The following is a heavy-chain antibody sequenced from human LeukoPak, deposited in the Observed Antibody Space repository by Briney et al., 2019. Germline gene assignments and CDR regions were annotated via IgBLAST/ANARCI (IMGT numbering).Heavy chain of an antibody. J-gene: IGHJ3*02. CDR2: IYYSGST. V-gene: IGHV4-59*01. Sequence: SETLSLTCTVSGGSISSYYWSWIRQPPGKGLEWIGYIYYSGSTNYNPSLKSRVTISVDTSKNQFSLKLSSVTAADTAVYYCARDGTTIFGVVNSRAFDIWGQGTMVTVSS. CDR3: ARDGTTIFGVVNSRAFDI. D-gene: IGHD3-3*01. CDR1: GGSISSYY.